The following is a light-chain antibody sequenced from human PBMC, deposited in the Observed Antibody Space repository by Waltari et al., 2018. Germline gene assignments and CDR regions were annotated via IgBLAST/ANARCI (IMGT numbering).Light chain of an antibody. CDR2: AAS. CDR1: QTINTY. CDR3: QQLQSYPIT. J-gene: IGKJ4*01. Sequence: IQLTQSPSSLSAFVGDRVTITCRASQTINTYLVWYQQKPGKAPNLLIYAASTLQSGVQSRFSGSGSGTEFTLTIRSLQPEDFATYYCQQLQSYPITFGGGTKVEI. V-gene: IGKV1-9*01.